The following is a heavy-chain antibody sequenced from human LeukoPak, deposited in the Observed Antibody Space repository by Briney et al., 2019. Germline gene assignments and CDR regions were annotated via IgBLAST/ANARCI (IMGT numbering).Heavy chain of an antibody. CDR2: INGDGSST. V-gene: IGHV3-74*01. J-gene: IGHJ4*02. CDR3: ANHPGSIGRGY. Sequence: QPGGSLRLSCAAPGFTFSRYWMHWVRQAPGKGLVWVSHINGDGSSTSYADSVKGRFTISRDNAKNTLYLQMNSLRAEDTAVYYCANHPGSIGRGYWGQGTLVTVSS. D-gene: IGHD1-14*01. CDR1: GFTFSRYW.